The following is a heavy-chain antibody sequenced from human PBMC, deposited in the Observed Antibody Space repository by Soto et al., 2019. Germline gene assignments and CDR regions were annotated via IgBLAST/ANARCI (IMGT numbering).Heavy chain of an antibody. CDR3: ARETPLDPDYGDNPFSDY. Sequence: EVQLVESGGGLVKPGGSLRLSCAASGFSLSSYTMHWVRQAPGKGLEWVSLVSTTSSYINYADSVKGRFTISRDNARNSLYLQMHSLRAEDTAVYYCARETPLDPDYGDNPFSDYWGQGTLVTVSS. CDR1: GFSLSSYT. V-gene: IGHV3-21*01. CDR2: VSTTSSYI. J-gene: IGHJ4*02. D-gene: IGHD4-17*01.